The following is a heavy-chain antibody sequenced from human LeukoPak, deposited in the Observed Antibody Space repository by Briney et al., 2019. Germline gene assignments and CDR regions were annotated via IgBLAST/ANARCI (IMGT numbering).Heavy chain of an antibody. CDR3: ATRGYSGYGIFDY. CDR2: INPSGGST. CDR1: GYTFTSYY. V-gene: IGHV1-46*03. D-gene: IGHD5-12*01. Sequence: GASVKVSCKASGYTFTSYYMHWVRQAPGQGLEWLGIINPSGGSTSYAQKFQGRVTMTRDTSTSTVYMELSSLRSEDTAVYYCATRGYSGYGIFDYWGQGTLVTVSS. J-gene: IGHJ4*02.